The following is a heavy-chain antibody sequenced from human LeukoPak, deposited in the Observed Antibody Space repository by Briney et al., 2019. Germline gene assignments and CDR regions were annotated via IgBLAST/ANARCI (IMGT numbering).Heavy chain of an antibody. D-gene: IGHD2-2*01. Sequence: PGRSLRLSCAASGFTFSSYGMHWARQAPGKGLEWVAVISYDGSNKYYADSVKGRFTISRDNSKNTLYLQMNSLRAEDTAVYYCAKVKRYCSSTSCYGVGYYYYGMDVWGQGTTVTVSS. J-gene: IGHJ6*02. CDR1: GFTFSSYG. CDR3: AKVKRYCSSTSCYGVGYYYYGMDV. CDR2: ISYDGSNK. V-gene: IGHV3-30*18.